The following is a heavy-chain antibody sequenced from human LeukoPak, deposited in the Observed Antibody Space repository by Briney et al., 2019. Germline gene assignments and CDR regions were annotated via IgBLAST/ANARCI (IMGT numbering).Heavy chain of an antibody. CDR2: IGPDGGTT. Sequence: GGSLRLSCAASGFTFSTYGMHWVRQAPGKGLEYVSGIGPDGGTTYYAKSVKGRFTISRDNSKNMVYLQMGSLRADDMAVYYCAKGAQLTDYWGQGTLVTVSS. V-gene: IGHV3-64*01. CDR3: AKGAQLTDY. D-gene: IGHD6-13*01. CDR1: GFTFSTYG. J-gene: IGHJ4*02.